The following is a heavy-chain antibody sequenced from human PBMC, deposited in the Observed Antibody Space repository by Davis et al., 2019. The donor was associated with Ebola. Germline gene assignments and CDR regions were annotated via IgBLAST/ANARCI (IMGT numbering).Heavy chain of an antibody. D-gene: IGHD3-3*01. V-gene: IGHV4-34*01. J-gene: IGHJ6*02. CDR3: AREGVSSFWGGSGRYGMDV. CDR2: INHIGTT. Sequence: MPSETLSLTCAVYGGSFSGYYWSWIRQPPGKGLEWIGEINHIGTTNYNPSLKSRVTIPVDKSKNQFSLKLSSVTAADTAVYYCAREGVSSFWGGSGRYGMDVWGQGTTVTVSS. CDR1: GGSFSGYY.